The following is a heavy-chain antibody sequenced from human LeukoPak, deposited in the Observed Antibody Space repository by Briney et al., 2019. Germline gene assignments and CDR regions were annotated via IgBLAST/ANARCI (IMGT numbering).Heavy chain of an antibody. J-gene: IGHJ6*02. Sequence: ASVKVSCKVSGYTLTELSMHWVRQVPGKGLEWTGGFDPEDGETLYAQKFQGRVTMTEDTSTDTAYMELSSLRSEDTAVYYCATDQRGAGLGFRYGSGSYNGMDVWGQGTTVTVSS. D-gene: IGHD3-10*01. V-gene: IGHV1-24*01. CDR2: FDPEDGET. CDR1: GYTLTELS. CDR3: ATDQRGAGLGFRYGSGSYNGMDV.